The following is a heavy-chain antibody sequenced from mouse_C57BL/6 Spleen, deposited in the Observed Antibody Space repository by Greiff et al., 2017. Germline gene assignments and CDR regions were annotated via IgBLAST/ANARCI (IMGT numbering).Heavy chain of an antibody. D-gene: IGHD1-1*01. J-gene: IGHJ2*01. Sequence: VQLQQSGAELVRPGASVKLSCTASGFNITDYYMHWVKQRPEQGLEWIGRIDPEDGDTEYAPKFQGKATMTADTSSNTAYLQLSSLTSEDTAVYYCTATTVASYFDYWGQGTTLTVSS. CDR1: GFNITDYY. V-gene: IGHV14-1*01. CDR2: IDPEDGDT. CDR3: TATTVASYFDY.